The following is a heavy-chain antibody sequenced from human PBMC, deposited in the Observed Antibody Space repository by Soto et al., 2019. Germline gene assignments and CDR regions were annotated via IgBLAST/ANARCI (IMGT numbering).Heavy chain of an antibody. CDR1: GYTFTSFG. Sequence: QVQLVQSGAEVKKPGASVKVSCKASGYTFTSFGISWVRQAPGQGLEWMGWISAYNGDTNYAQKLQGRVTMTTDTSTRTAYMELRSLRSDDTAVYYCAKYWDATVIRDGDRFGYWGQGTLVTVSS. CDR2: ISAYNGDT. V-gene: IGHV1-18*01. D-gene: IGHD4-17*01. J-gene: IGHJ4*02. CDR3: AKYWDATVIRDGDRFGY.